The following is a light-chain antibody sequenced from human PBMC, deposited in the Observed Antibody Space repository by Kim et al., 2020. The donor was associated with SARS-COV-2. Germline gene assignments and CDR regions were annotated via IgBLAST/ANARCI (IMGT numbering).Light chain of an antibody. V-gene: IGKV3-15*01. CDR1: QSVSSN. CDR3: HKYNTGHST. Sequence: EIVMTQSPATLSVSPGERATLSCRASQSVSSNLAWYQQKPGQAPSLLIYGASTRATGIPASFSGSGSGTEFTLTISSLQSEDFAVYYSHKYNTGHSTFGQGTKVDIK. CDR2: GAS. J-gene: IGKJ1*01.